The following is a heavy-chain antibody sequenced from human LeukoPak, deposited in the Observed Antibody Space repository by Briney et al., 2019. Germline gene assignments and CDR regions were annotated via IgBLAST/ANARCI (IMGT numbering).Heavy chain of an antibody. J-gene: IGHJ4*02. V-gene: IGHV3-49*05. Sequence: KPGRSLRLSCTASGFTFGDYGMSWFRQAPGKGLEWVGFIRSKSYGGTTEYAASVKGRFTISSDDSKSIAYLQMNSLKTEDTAVYYCTRDGILRGSWVFDYWGQGTLVTVSS. CDR2: IRSKSYGGTT. CDR1: GFTFGDYG. D-gene: IGHD3-10*01. CDR3: TRDGILRGSWVFDY.